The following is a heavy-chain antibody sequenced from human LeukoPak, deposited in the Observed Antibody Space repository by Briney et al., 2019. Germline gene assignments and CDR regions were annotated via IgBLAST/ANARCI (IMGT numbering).Heavy chain of an antibody. J-gene: IGHJ5*02. D-gene: IGHD3-9*01. CDR1: GYTFTGYY. V-gene: IGHV1-2*02. CDR3: ARDGTYYDILTGFDP. CDR2: INPNSGGT. Sequence: GGSLRLSCAASGYTFTGYYMHWVRQAPGQGLEWMGWINPNSGGTNYAQKFQGRVTMTRDTSISTAYMELSRLRSDDTAVYYCARDGTYYDILTGFDPWGQGTLVTVSS.